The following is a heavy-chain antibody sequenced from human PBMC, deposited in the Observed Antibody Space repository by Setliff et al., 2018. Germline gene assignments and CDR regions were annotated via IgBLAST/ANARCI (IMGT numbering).Heavy chain of an antibody. V-gene: IGHV4-4*08. CDR2: IYSSGST. Sequence: KTSETLSLTCTVSGDTLSVYYWRWVRQSPGQGLEWIGYIYSSGSTNYNSSLESRVTILIDKSKNQFSLNLTSVTAADTAVYYCARARSLDFDYWGQGMLVTVSS. J-gene: IGHJ4*02. CDR1: GDTLSVYY. CDR3: ARARSLDFDY.